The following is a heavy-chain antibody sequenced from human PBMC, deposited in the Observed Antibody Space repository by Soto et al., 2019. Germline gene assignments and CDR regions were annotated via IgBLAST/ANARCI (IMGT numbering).Heavy chain of an antibody. CDR2: ISPDGTNK. CDR1: GFIFSGSA. CDR3: ARVGSGGGGDY. Sequence: GGSLRLSCVASGFIFSGSAMYWVRQAPGRGLEWVGVISPDGTNKYYVDSVKGRFSISRDDSENTLFLQMNSLRPDDTAVYYCARVGSGGGGDYWGQGSLVTVSS. J-gene: IGHJ4*02. D-gene: IGHD1-26*01. V-gene: IGHV3-30*04.